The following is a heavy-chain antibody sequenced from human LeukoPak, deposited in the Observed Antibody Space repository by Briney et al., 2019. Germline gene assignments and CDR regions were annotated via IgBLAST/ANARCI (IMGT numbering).Heavy chain of an antibody. J-gene: IGHJ6*02. V-gene: IGHV3-9*01. Sequence: GGSLRLSCAASGFTFDDYAMHWVRHAPGKGLEWVSGISWNSGSIGYADSVKGRFTISRDNAKNSLYLQMNSLRAEDTALYYCAKDSAGGGDYYYGMDVWGQGTTVTVSS. D-gene: IGHD6-13*01. CDR1: GFTFDDYA. CDR3: AKDSAGGGDYYYGMDV. CDR2: ISWNSGSI.